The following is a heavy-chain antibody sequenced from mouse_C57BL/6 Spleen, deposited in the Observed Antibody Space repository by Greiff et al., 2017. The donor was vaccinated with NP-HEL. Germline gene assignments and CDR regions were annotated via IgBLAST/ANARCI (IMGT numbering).Heavy chain of an antibody. Sequence: VQLKESGGGLVKPGGSLKLSCAASGFTFSDYGMHWVRQAPEKGLEWVAYISSGSSTIYYADTVKGRFTISRDNAKNTLFLQMTSLRSEDTSMYYCARKDYYGSSPGWYFDVWGTGTTVTVSS. J-gene: IGHJ1*03. CDR1: GFTFSDYG. CDR3: ARKDYYGSSPGWYFDV. CDR2: ISSGSSTI. V-gene: IGHV5-17*01. D-gene: IGHD1-1*01.